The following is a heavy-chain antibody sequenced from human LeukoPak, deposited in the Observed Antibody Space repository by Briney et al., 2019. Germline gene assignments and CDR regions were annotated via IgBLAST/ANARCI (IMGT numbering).Heavy chain of an antibody. J-gene: IGHJ5*02. V-gene: IGHV1-18*04. CDR3: ARVGGLLSWFDP. Sequence: ASVKVSCKASGYTFTGYYMHWVRQAPGQGLEWMGWISTYNGNTNYAQKVQDRVTMTTDTSTSTAYMELRSLRSDDTAVYYCARVGGLLSWFDPWGQGTLVTVSS. D-gene: IGHD2-15*01. CDR1: GYTFTGYY. CDR2: ISTYNGNT.